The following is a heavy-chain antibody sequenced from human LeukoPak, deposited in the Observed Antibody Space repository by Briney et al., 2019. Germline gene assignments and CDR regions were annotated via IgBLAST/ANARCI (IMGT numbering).Heavy chain of an antibody. J-gene: IGHJ6*03. CDR1: GHTFTSYG. D-gene: IGHD4-17*01. CDR3: ARDGPTVTTVADYYYYYYMDV. Sequence: GASGKASCNASGHTFTSYGTIWGRQAPGLGLEWMGWSRPYNVHTIYAQKLQGRVTMTTDTSTSTAYMELRSLRSDGTCVYYCARDGPTVTTVADYYYYYYMDVWGKGTTVTVSS. CDR2: SRPYNVHT. V-gene: IGHV1-18*01.